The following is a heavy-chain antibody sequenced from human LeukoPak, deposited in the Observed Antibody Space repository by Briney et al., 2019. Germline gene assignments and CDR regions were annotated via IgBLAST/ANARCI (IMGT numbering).Heavy chain of an antibody. D-gene: IGHD2-2*01. J-gene: IGHJ6*03. CDR2: ISGSGGST. CDR1: GFTFSSYA. V-gene: IGHV3-23*01. Sequence: PGGSLRLSCAASGFTFSSYAMSWVRQAPGKGLEWVSAISGSGGSTYYADSVKGRFTVSRDNSKSTLYLQMNSLRAEDTAVYYCARERLVPAAHYYYYYYMDVWGKGTTVTISS. CDR3: ARERLVPAAHYYYYYYMDV.